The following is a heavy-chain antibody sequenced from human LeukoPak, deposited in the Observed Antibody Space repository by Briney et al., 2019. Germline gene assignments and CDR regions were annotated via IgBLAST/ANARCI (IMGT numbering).Heavy chain of an antibody. J-gene: IGHJ4*02. D-gene: IGHD6-13*01. CDR3: ARGQLKGIALYY. CDR1: GXTVSSNY. CDR2: IYSGGST. Sequence: AGGXLRXSCAXSGXTVSSNYMSWVRQAPGKGLEWGSVIYSGGSTYYTDSVKGRFTISRDKSKNTLYLQMNSLRAEDTAVYYCARGQLKGIALYYWGQGTLVTVSS. V-gene: IGHV3-66*01.